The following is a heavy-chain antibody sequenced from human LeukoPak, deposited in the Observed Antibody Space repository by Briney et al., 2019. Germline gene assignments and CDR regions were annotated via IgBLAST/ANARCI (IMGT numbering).Heavy chain of an antibody. D-gene: IGHD2-15*01. J-gene: IGHJ4*02. CDR2: ISDTGRLS. Sequence: GGSLRLSCAASGFTFSSSAMSWVRQAPGKGLEWVAAISDTGRLSYCADSVNGRLTISRDNAKKSLYLQVNSLRAEDTAVYYCARGGYCSGGFCYRKSGGFFDYWGQGTLVTVSS. CDR1: GFTFSSSA. V-gene: IGHV3-23*01. CDR3: ARGGYCSGGFCYRKSGGFFDY.